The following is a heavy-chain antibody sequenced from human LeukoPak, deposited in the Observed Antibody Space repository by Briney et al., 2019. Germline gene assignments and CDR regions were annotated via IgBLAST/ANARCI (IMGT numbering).Heavy chain of an antibody. CDR2: IYYSGST. Sequence: SETLSLTCTVSGGSISSYYWSWIRQPPGKGLEWIGYIYYSGSTNYNPSLKSRVTISVDTSKNQFPLKLSSVTAADTAVYYCARVMQQLVVSTWFDPWGQGTLVTVSS. J-gene: IGHJ5*02. V-gene: IGHV4-59*01. D-gene: IGHD6-13*01. CDR3: ARVMQQLVVSTWFDP. CDR1: GGSISSYY.